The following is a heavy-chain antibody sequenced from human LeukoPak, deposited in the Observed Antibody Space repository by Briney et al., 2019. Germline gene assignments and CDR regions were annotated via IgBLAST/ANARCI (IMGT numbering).Heavy chain of an antibody. Sequence: SETLSLTCLVSGGSINIRDYYWVWPRHPPGKGLEGIGWMPYSGNTYYTAALRSRGTRSVATSENKFSLKVRSVTAADTAVYYCAKRGTIESGRPWNWGQGTLVTVSS. V-gene: IGHV4-39*01. J-gene: IGHJ4*02. CDR1: GGSINIRDYY. D-gene: IGHD1-26*01. CDR2: MPYSGNT. CDR3: AKRGTIESGRPWN.